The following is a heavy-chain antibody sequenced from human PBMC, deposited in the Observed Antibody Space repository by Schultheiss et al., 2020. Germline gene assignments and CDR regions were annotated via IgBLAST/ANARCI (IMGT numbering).Heavy chain of an antibody. CDR1: GGTFSSYT. D-gene: IGHD6-19*01. CDR2: INPSGGST. Sequence: ASVKVSCKASGGTFSSYTISWVRQAPGQGLEWMGIINPSGGSTSYAQKFQGRVTMTTDTSTSTAYMELRSLRSDDTAVYYCARGKSGWYNYYYMDVWGKGTTVTVSS. J-gene: IGHJ6*03. V-gene: IGHV1-46*01. CDR3: ARGKSGWYNYYYMDV.